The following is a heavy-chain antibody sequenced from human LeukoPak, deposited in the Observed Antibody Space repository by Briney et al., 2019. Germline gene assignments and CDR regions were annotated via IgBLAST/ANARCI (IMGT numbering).Heavy chain of an antibody. D-gene: IGHD3-10*01. J-gene: IGHJ5*02. Sequence: PGGSLRLSCAASGFTFSTYAMHWVRQAPGKGLEYVSAISSNGDTTYYAESVKGRFTISRDNSKNTLYLQMGSLRAEDMAVYYCARDQGSAASGPWGQGILVTVSS. V-gene: IGHV3-64*02. CDR2: ISSNGDTT. CDR1: GFTFSTYA. CDR3: ARDQGSAASGP.